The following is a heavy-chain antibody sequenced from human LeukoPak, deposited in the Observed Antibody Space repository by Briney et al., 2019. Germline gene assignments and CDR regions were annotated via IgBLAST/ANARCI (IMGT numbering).Heavy chain of an antibody. J-gene: IGHJ5*02. CDR1: GYTFTGYY. CDR2: INPNSGGT. V-gene: IGHV1-2*06. Sequence: ASVKVSCKASGYTFTGYYMHWVRQAPGQGLEWMGRINPNSGGTNYAQKFQGRVTMTRDTSISTAYMELSRLRSDDTAVYYCARRQNYYDSSAVGYWFDPRGQGTLVTVSS. D-gene: IGHD3-22*01. CDR3: ARRQNYYDSSAVGYWFDP.